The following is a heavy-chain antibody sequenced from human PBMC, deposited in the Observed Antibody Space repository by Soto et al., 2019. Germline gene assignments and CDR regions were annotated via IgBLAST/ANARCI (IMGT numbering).Heavy chain of an antibody. J-gene: IGHJ4*02. D-gene: IGHD1-26*01. V-gene: IGHV3-73*01. Sequence: GGSLRLSCAASGFSFSGSAIHWVRQASGKGLEWVGRIRAKSNKYATLYAESLKGRFTISRDDSQSTGYLEMNSLKTEDTAVYYCNSGSYYSSIWGQGTLVTVSS. CDR1: GFSFSGSA. CDR3: NSGSYYSSI. CDR2: IRAKSNKYAT.